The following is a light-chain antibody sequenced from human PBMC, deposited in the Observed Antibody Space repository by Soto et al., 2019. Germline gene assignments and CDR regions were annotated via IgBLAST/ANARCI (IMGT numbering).Light chain of an antibody. CDR3: NSYTSSSTLYV. CDR2: EVS. Sequence: QSALTQPASVSGSPGQSITISCTGTSSDIGTYNYVSWYQQHPGKAPKLMLYEVSNRPSGVSNRFFGSKSGNTASLTISGLQAEVEADYFCNSYTSSSTLYVFGTGTKVTVL. CDR1: SSDIGTYNY. V-gene: IGLV2-14*01. J-gene: IGLJ1*01.